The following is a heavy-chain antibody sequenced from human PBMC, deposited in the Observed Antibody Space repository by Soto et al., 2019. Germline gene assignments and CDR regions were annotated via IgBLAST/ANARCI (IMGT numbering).Heavy chain of an antibody. CDR2: VTARGDRA. D-gene: IGHD1-26*01. Sequence: EVQLLESGGDLVQPGGSPRLACAASGFTFSSYAVSWVRQAPGKGLEWVSAVTARGDRAYYADSVQGRFTISRDNSKNTLYLEMNNLRVEDTAVYYCASPEWELLSLPFRYWGQGTVVIVSS. CDR1: GFTFSSYA. V-gene: IGHV3-23*01. CDR3: ASPEWELLSLPFRY. J-gene: IGHJ4*02.